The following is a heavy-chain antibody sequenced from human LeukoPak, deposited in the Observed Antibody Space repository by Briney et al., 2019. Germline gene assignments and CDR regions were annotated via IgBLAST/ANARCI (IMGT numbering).Heavy chain of an antibody. V-gene: IGHV3-48*02. CDR1: GFAFSAYI. J-gene: IGHJ6*03. D-gene: IGHD2-2*01. CDR2: ISTSSSPI. Sequence: PGGSLRLSCAASGFAFSAYIMNWVRQAPGKGLEWVSYISTSSSPIYYAHSVEGRFTISRDNAQNSLYLQMNSLRDEDTAVYYCARAFDTSWDYYYMDVWGKGTTVTVSS. CDR3: ARAFDTSWDYYYMDV.